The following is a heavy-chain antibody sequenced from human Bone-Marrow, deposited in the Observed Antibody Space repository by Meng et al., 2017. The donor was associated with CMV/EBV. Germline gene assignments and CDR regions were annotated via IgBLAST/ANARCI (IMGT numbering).Heavy chain of an antibody. CDR3: AKVRDGYNLSPFDY. J-gene: IGHJ4*02. D-gene: IGHD5-24*01. V-gene: IGHV3-23*03. Sequence: GESLKISCAASGFTFSSYAMSWVRQTPGKGLEWVSVIYSGGSSTYYADSVKGRFTISRDNSKNTLYLQMNSLRAEDTAVYYCAKVRDGYNLSPFDYWGQGTLVTVSS. CDR2: IYSGGSST. CDR1: GFTFSSYA.